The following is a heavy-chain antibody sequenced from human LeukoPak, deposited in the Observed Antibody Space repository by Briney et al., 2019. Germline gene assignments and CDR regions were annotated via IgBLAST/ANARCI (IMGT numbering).Heavy chain of an antibody. D-gene: IGHD5-18*01. J-gene: IGHJ4*02. CDR3: ARETAMASFDY. CDR2: IYYSGST. V-gene: IGHV4-59*01. CDR1: GGSISSYY. Sequence: SETLSLTCTVSGGSISSYYWSWIRQPPGKGLEWIGYIYYSGSTNYNPSLKSRVTISVDTSKNQFSLKLSSVSAADTAVYYCARETAMASFDYWGQGTLVTVSS.